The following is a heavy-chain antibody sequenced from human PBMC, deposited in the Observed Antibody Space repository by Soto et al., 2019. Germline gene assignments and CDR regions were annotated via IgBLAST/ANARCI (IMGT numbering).Heavy chain of an antibody. CDR3: AREHSYDSSGYYYYYYGMDV. V-gene: IGHV1-46*01. Sequence: GASVKVSCKASGYTFTTYYMHWVRQATGQGLEWMGIINPSGASTSYAQKFRGRVTMTRDTSTSTVYMELSSLRSEDTAVYYCAREHSYDSSGYYYYYYGMDVWGQGTTVTVS. CDR2: INPSGAST. D-gene: IGHD3-22*01. J-gene: IGHJ6*02. CDR1: GYTFTTYY.